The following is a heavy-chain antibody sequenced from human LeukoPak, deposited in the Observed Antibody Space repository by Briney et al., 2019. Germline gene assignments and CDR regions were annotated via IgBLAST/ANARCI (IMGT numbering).Heavy chain of an antibody. V-gene: IGHV5-51*01. J-gene: IGHJ4*02. CDR1: GYSFTIYW. Sequence: GESLKISCKGSGYSFTIYWIGWLRQMPGKGLEWMGIIYPGDSDTRYSPSFQGPVTISADKSISTAYLQWSSLDASDTAMYYCARGMGLEPAAIFFDYWGQGTLVTVSS. CDR3: ARGMGLEPAAIFFDY. CDR2: IYPGDSDT. D-gene: IGHD2-2*01.